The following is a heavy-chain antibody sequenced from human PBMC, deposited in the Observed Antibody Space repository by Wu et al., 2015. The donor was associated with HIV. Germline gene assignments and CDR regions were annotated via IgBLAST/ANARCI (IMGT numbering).Heavy chain of an antibody. Sequence: QVQLVQSGAEVKKPGSSVKISCKTSGGTFSNFAITWVRQAPGQGLEWMGRIIPIFGTANYAQKFQGRVTITADESTSTAYMELSSLRSEDTAVYYCASPRGYGSGSGNLFFDYWGQGTLVTVSS. V-gene: IGHV1-69*13. CDR1: GGTFSNFA. J-gene: IGHJ4*02. CDR3: ASPRGYGSGSGNLFFDY. D-gene: IGHD3-10*01. CDR2: IIPIFGTA.